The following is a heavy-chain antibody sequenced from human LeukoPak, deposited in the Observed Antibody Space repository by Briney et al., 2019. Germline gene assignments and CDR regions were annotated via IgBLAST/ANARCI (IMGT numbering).Heavy chain of an antibody. CDR3: ASGPKLGPAYFDY. V-gene: IGHV1-46*01. CDR1: GYTFTGYY. Sequence: ASVKVSCKASGYTFTGYYMHWVRQAPGQGLEWMGITNPSGGSTSYAQKFQGRVTMTRDTSTSTVYMELSSLRSEDTAVYYCASGPKLGPAYFDYWGQGTLVTVSS. CDR2: TNPSGGST. J-gene: IGHJ4*02. D-gene: IGHD7-27*01.